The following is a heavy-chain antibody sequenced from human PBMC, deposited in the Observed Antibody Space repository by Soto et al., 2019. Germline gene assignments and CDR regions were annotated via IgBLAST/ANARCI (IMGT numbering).Heavy chain of an antibody. CDR1: GGSISSYY. CDR2: IYYSGST. CDR3: ATYGDYDY. V-gene: IGHV4-59*01. D-gene: IGHD4-17*01. Sequence: SETLSLTCTVSGGSISSYYWSWIRQPPGKGLEWIGYIYYSGSTNYNPSLKSRVTISVDTSKNQLSLKLGSVTAADTAVYYCATYGDYDYWGQGTLVTVSS. J-gene: IGHJ4*02.